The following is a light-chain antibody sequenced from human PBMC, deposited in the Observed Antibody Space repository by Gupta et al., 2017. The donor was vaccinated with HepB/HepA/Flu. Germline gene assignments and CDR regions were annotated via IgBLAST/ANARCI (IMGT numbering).Light chain of an antibody. Sequence: QSALTQPASVSGSPGQSVTISCTGTTNDVGYDDYVSWFQQLPGKAPKLMIYDVSNRPAGVSHRFSGSKSGNTASLTVSGLQAEDEADYYCISYTRSGTLVFGGGTKLTVL. J-gene: IGLJ2*01. CDR3: ISYTRSGTLV. CDR2: DVS. V-gene: IGLV2-14*01. CDR1: TNDVGYDDY.